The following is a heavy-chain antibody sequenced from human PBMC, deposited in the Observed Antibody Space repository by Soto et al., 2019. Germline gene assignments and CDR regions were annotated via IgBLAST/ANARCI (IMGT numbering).Heavy chain of an antibody. V-gene: IGHV4-39*07. CDR1: GGSISSSGYY. CDR3: ARVPDV. CDR2: IYYSGNT. Sequence: SETLSLTCTVSGGSISSSGYYWGWIRQPPGKGLEWIGSIYYSGNTYYNPSLKSRVTISEDRSKNELSLKLTSVTAADTAVYYCARVPDVWGQGTTVTVSS. J-gene: IGHJ6*02.